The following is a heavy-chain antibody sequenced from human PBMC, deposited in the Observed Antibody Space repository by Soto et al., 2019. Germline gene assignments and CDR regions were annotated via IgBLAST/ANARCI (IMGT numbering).Heavy chain of an antibody. D-gene: IGHD3-3*01. Sequence: PGGSLRLSCAASGFTFSSYAMSWVRQAPGKGLEWVGGIKSKTDGGTTDYAAPVKGRFTISRDDSKNTLYLQMNSLKTEDTAVYYCTTDPDYDFWSGSPIPGWFDPWGQGTLVTVSS. CDR2: IKSKTDGGTT. CDR1: GFTFSSYA. CDR3: TTDPDYDFWSGSPIPGWFDP. V-gene: IGHV3-15*01. J-gene: IGHJ5*02.